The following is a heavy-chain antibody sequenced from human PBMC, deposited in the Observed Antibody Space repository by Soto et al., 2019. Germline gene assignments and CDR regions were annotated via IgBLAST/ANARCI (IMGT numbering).Heavy chain of an antibody. CDR3: ARDLQNWFDP. CDR1: GGTLHRYA. D-gene: IGHD4-4*01. J-gene: IGHJ5*02. V-gene: IGHV1-69*13. Sequence: SGKVSFRASGGTLHRYAIRWVRQAPGQGLEWMGGIIPIFGTSNYAQKFQGRVTTTADESTSTAYMELSSLRSEDTAVYYCARDLQNWFDPWGQGTLVTVSS. CDR2: IIPIFGTS.